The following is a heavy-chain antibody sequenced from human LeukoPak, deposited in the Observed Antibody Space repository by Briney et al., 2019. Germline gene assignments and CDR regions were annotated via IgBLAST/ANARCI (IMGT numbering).Heavy chain of an antibody. D-gene: IGHD2-2*01. CDR2: IIPIFGTA. J-gene: IGHJ6*03. Sequence: GASVKVSCKASGDTFSSYAISWVRQAPGQGREWMGGIIPIFGTANYAQKFQGRVTITTDESTSTAYMELSSLRSEDTAVYYCARTSNIVVVPAASRDYYYYYMDVWGKGTTVTVSS. CDR3: ARTSNIVVVPAASRDYYYYYMDV. V-gene: IGHV1-69*05. CDR1: GDTFSSYA.